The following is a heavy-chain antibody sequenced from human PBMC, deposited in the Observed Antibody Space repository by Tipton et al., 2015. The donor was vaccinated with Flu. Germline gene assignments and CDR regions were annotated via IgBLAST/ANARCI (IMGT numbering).Heavy chain of an antibody. CDR3: ARLGSGSYLPIDY. V-gene: IGHV4-39*01. D-gene: IGHD1-26*01. Sequence: TLSLTCTVSGGSISSSSYYWGWIRQPPGKGLEWIGSIYYSGSTYYNPSLESRVTISVDTSKNQFSLKLSSVTAADTAVYYCARLGSGSYLPIDYWGQGTLVTVSS. J-gene: IGHJ4*02. CDR2: IYYSGST. CDR1: GGSISSSSYY.